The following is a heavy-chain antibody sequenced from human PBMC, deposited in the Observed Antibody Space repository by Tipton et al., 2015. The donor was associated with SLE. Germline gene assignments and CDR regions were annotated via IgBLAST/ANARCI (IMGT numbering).Heavy chain of an antibody. CDR1: GGSISSYY. CDR3: ARGRSYFDY. CDR2: IYYSGST. J-gene: IGHJ4*02. Sequence: SLTCTVSGGSISSYYWSWIRQPPGKGLEWIGYIYYSGSTNYNPSLKSRVTISVDTSKNQFSLKLSSVTAADTAVYYCARGRSYFDYWGQGTLVTVSS. V-gene: IGHV4-59*01.